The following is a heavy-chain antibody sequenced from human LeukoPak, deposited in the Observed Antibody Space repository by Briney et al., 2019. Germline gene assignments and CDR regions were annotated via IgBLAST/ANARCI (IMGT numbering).Heavy chain of an antibody. CDR3: AKTYYYDSSGYSPHFDY. CDR2: IYSGGST. Sequence: GGSLRLSCAASGFTVSSNYMSWVRQAPGKGLEWVSDIYSGGSTYYADSVKGRFTISRDNSKNTLYLQMNSLRAEDTAVYYCAKTYYYDSSGYSPHFDYWGQGTLVTVSS. D-gene: IGHD3-22*01. CDR1: GFTVSSNY. V-gene: IGHV3-53*01. J-gene: IGHJ4*02.